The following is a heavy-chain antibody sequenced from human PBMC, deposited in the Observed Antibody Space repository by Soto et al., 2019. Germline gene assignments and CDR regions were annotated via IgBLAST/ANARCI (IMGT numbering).Heavy chain of an antibody. V-gene: IGHV3-23*01. CDR3: AKVPTGEMATVFQAFDI. Sequence: EVQLLESGGGLVQPGGSLRLSCAASGFTFSNYAMSWVRQAPGKGLEWVSAISGSGGRTYHADSVKGRFAVSRDNSKSTLYLQMNSLRDEDTAVYYCAKVPTGEMATVFQAFDIWGQGTMVTVSS. CDR1: GFTFSNYA. J-gene: IGHJ3*02. D-gene: IGHD4-4*01. CDR2: ISGSGGRT.